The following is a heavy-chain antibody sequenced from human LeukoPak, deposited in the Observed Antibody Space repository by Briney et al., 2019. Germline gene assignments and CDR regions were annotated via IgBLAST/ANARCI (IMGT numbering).Heavy chain of an antibody. CDR1: GGSFSGYY. CDR2: INHSGST. V-gene: IGHV4-34*01. CDR3: ARDRAISGFIDY. D-gene: IGHD3-22*01. J-gene: IGHJ4*02. Sequence: SETLSLTCAVYGGSFSGYYWSWIRQPPGKGLEWIGEINHSGSTNYNPSLKSRVTISVDTSKNQFSLKLSSVTAADTAVYYCARDRAISGFIDYWGQGTLVTVSS.